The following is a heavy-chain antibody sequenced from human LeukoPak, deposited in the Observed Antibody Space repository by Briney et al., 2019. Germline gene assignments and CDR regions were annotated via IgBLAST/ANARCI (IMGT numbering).Heavy chain of an antibody. Sequence: SETLSLTCTVSGGSISSYYWSWIRQPPGKGLEWIGYIYYSGSTNYNPSLKSRVTISVDTSKNQFSLKLSSVTAADTAVYYCARDHHGSGHGGADYYYGMDVWGQGTTVTVSS. D-gene: IGHD3-10*01. CDR3: ARDHHGSGHGGADYYYGMDV. CDR1: GGSISSYY. CDR2: IYYSGST. J-gene: IGHJ6*02. V-gene: IGHV4-59*01.